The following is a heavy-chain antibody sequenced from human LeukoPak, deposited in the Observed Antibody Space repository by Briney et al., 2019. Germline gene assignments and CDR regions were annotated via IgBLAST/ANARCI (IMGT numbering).Heavy chain of an antibody. Sequence: PGGSLRLSCAASGFTFSSYAMSWVRQAQGKGLEWDSAISGSGGSTYYADSVKGRFTISRDNAKNSLYLQMNSLRAEDTAVYYCARDESLAAAGSDYWGQGTLVTVSS. D-gene: IGHD6-13*01. V-gene: IGHV3-23*01. CDR3: ARDESLAAAGSDY. CDR2: ISGSGGST. CDR1: GFTFSSYA. J-gene: IGHJ4*02.